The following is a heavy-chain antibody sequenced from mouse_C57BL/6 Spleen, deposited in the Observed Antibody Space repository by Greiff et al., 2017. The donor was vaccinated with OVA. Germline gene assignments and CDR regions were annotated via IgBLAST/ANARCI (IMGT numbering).Heavy chain of an antibody. CDR3: ARYNNYDYDLWYFDV. CDR2: IRNKANGYTT. Sequence: EVKVEESGGGLVQPGGSLSLSCAASGFTFTDYYMSWVRQPPGKALEWLGFIRNKANGYTTEYSASVKGRFTISRDNSQSILYLQMNALRAEDSATYYCARYNNYDYDLWYFDVWGTGTTVTVSS. J-gene: IGHJ1*03. D-gene: IGHD2-4*01. V-gene: IGHV7-3*01. CDR1: GFTFTDYY.